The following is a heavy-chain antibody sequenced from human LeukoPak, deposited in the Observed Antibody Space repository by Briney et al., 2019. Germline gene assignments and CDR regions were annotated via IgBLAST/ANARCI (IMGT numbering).Heavy chain of an antibody. D-gene: IGHD3-10*01. CDR1: GFTFSSYA. CDR2: ISYDGSNK. V-gene: IGHV3-30*04. Sequence: SGGSLRLSCAASGFTFSSYAMHWVRQAPGKGLEWVAVISYDGSNKYYADSVKGRFTISRDNSKNTLYLQMNSPRAEDTAVYYCARDHSTHYGSGSKDDYWGQGTLVTVSS. CDR3: ARDHSTHYGSGSKDDY. J-gene: IGHJ4*02.